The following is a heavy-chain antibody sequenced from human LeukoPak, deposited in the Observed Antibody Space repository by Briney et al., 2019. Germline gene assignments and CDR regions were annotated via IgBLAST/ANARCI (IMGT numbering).Heavy chain of an antibody. CDR1: GFSFSSYA. D-gene: IGHD1-26*01. Sequence: GGSLRLSCAASGFSFSSYAMSWVRQAPGKGLEWVGRIKSKTDGGTTDYAAPVKGRFTISRDDSKNTLYLQMNSLKTEDTAVYYCTTGGSGSYLGYYYYYGMDVWGQGTTVTVSS. V-gene: IGHV3-15*01. CDR3: TTGGSGSYLGYYYYYGMDV. J-gene: IGHJ6*02. CDR2: IKSKTDGGTT.